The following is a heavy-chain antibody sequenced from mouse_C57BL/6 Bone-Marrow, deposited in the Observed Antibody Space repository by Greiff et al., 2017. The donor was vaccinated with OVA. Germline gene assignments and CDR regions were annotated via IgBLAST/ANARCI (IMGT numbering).Heavy chain of an antibody. Sequence: QVQLKQSGAELVRPGTSVKVSCKASGYAFTNYLIEWVKQRPGQGLEWIGVINPGSGGTNYNEKFKGKATLTADKSSSTAYMQLSSLTSEDSAVYFCARSKYDSPFAYWGQGTLVTVSA. J-gene: IGHJ3*01. CDR3: ARSKYDSPFAY. CDR1: GYAFTNYL. V-gene: IGHV1-54*01. D-gene: IGHD2-10*02. CDR2: INPGSGGT.